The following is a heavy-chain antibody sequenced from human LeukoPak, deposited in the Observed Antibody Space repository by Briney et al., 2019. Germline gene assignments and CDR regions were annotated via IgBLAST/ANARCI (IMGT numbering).Heavy chain of an antibody. V-gene: IGHV1-69*13. CDR2: TIPIFG. CDR3: ARDAPQYCSSTSCYTYNWFDP. CDR1: GGTFSSYA. Sequence: SVKVSCKASGGTFSSYAISWVRQAPGQGLEWMGGTIPIFGTADESTSTAYMELSSPRSEDTAVYYCARDAPQYCSSTSCYTYNWFDPWGQGTLVTVSS. J-gene: IGHJ5*02. D-gene: IGHD2-2*02.